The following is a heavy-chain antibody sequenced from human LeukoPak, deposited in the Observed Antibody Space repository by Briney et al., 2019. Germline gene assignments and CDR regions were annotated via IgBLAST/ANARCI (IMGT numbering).Heavy chain of an antibody. CDR2: IYYSGST. D-gene: IGHD3-3*01. J-gene: IGHJ3*02. CDR3: ARDSRRDDFWSGTDAFDI. CDR1: GGSISSGDYY. V-gene: IGHV4-30-4*08. Sequence: PSETLSLTCTVSGGSISSGDYYWSWIRQPPGQGLEWIGYIYYSGSTYYNPSLKRRVTISVDTSKNQFSLKLSSVTAADTAVYYCARDSRRDDFWSGTDAFDIWGQGTMVTVSS.